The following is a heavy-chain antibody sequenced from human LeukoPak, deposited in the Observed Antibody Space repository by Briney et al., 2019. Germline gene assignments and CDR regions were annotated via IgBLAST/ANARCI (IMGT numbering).Heavy chain of an antibody. CDR1: GFTFSNYE. CDR2: ISGSGSTI. CDR3: ARVRSGYSHENYFDY. V-gene: IGHV3-48*03. J-gene: IGHJ4*02. Sequence: GGSLRLSCAASGFTFSNYEMNWVRQAPGKGLEWVSYISGSGSTIYYADSVNGRFSLSRDNAKDSLYLQMNSLRAEDTAVYYCARVRSGYSHENYFDYWGQGTLVTVSS. D-gene: IGHD5-18*01.